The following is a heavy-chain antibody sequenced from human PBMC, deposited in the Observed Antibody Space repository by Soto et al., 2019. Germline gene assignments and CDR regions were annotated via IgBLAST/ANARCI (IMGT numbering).Heavy chain of an antibody. Sequence: SGGSLRLSCAASGFTFDDYAMHWVRQAPGKGLEWVSGISWNSGSIGYADSVKGRFTISRDNAKNSLYLQMNSLRAEDTALYYCAKGHLGYSYGQHFDYWGQGT. CDR1: GFTFDDYA. V-gene: IGHV3-9*01. J-gene: IGHJ4*02. CDR2: ISWNSGSI. D-gene: IGHD5-18*01. CDR3: AKGHLGYSYGQHFDY.